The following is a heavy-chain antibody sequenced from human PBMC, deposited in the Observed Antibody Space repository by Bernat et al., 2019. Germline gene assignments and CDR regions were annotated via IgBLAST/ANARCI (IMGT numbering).Heavy chain of an antibody. V-gene: IGHV3-7*01. CDR3: VRVKSSNGWSPFDY. CDR2: IKQDGSEK. J-gene: IGHJ4*02. CDR1: GFTFSSYW. D-gene: IGHD6-19*01. Sequence: EVQLVESGGGLVQPGGSLRLSCAASGFTFSSYWMSWVRQAPGKGLEWVANIKQDGSEKYYVDSVKARFTISRDNAKNSLYLQMNSLRAEDTAVYYCVRVKSSNGWSPFDYWGQGTLVTVSS.